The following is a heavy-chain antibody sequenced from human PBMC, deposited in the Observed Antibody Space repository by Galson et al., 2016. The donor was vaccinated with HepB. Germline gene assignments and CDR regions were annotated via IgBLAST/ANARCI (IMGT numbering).Heavy chain of an antibody. CDR1: GGTFSSYA. J-gene: IGHJ4*02. V-gene: IGHV1-69*13. D-gene: IGHD4-17*01. CDR3: VRDPTYGDYAIY. Sequence: SVKVSCKASGGTFSSYAINWVRQAPGQGLEWMGGIMPAFGKINHAQKFQGRVTITADESTSTAYMELSSLTSEDTAVYYCVRDPTYGDYAIYWGQGTLVTVSS. CDR2: IMPAFGKI.